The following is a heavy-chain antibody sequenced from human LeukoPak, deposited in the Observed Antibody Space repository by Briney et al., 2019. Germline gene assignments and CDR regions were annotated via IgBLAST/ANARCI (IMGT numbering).Heavy chain of an antibody. CDR2: ISYDGSNK. V-gene: IGHV3-30*18. CDR1: GFTFSNFG. D-gene: IGHD3-22*01. J-gene: IGHJ1*01. CDR3: AKDLEEYYHDSSGYVGYFQH. Sequence: QPGGSLRLSCAASGFTFSNFGMHWVRQAPGKGLEWVAVISYDGSNKYYADSVKGRFTISRDNSKNTLFLQMNSLSAEDTAVYYCAKDLEEYYHDSSGYVGYFQHWGQGTLVTVSS.